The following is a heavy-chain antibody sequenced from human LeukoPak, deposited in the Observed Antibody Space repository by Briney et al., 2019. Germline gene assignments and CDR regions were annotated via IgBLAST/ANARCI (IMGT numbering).Heavy chain of an antibody. V-gene: IGHV5-51*01. CDR1: GYSSINYW. J-gene: IGHJ4*02. D-gene: IGHD1-26*01. Sequence: GESLKTSCKGSGYSSINYWIGWVRQMPGKGLEWMGIIYPGESNTRYSPSFQGQVTISADKSISTAYLQWSSLKASDTAMYYCARNSGTENNFDYWGQGTLVIVSS. CDR2: IYPGESNT. CDR3: ARNSGTENNFDY.